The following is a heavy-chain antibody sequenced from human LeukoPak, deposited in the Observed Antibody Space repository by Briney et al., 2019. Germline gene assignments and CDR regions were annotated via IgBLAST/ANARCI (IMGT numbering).Heavy chain of an antibody. CDR2: ISGGGDDT. V-gene: IGHV3-23*01. Sequence: GGPLRLSCAASGFTFSSYWMNWVRQAPGKGLEWVSTISGGGDDTYYADSVKGRLTISRDNSKNTVHLQMNSLRAEDTALYYCAKVPYYDYGSGRPPCMDVWGQGTTVTVS. J-gene: IGHJ6*02. CDR3: AKVPYYDYGSGRPPCMDV. CDR1: GFTFSSYW. D-gene: IGHD3-10*01.